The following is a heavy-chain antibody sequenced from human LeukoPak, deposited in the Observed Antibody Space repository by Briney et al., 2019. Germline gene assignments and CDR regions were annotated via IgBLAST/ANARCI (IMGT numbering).Heavy chain of an antibody. CDR1: GGSFSGYY. CDR3: ARRTVAGTGYYGMDV. J-gene: IGHJ6*02. D-gene: IGHD6-19*01. V-gene: IGHV4-34*01. CDR2: INHSGST. Sequence: SETLSLTCAVYGGSFSGYYWSWIRQPPGKGLEWIGEINHSGSTNYNPSLKSRVTISVDTSKNQFSLKLSSVTAADTAVYYCARRTVAGTGYYGMDVWGQGTTVTVSS.